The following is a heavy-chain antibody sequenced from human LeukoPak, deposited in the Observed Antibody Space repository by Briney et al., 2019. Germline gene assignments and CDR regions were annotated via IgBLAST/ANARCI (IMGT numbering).Heavy chain of an antibody. V-gene: IGHV4-59*01. D-gene: IGHD3-22*01. CDR2: IYYSGST. CDR1: GGSISSYY. J-gene: IGHJ4*02. CDR3: AREDYYDSSGYYQY. Sequence: SETLSLTCTVSGGSISSYYWSWLRQPPGKGLEWIGYIYYSGSTNYNPSLKSRVTISVDTSKNQFSLKLSSVTAADTAVYYCAREDYYDSSGYYQYWGQGTLVTVSS.